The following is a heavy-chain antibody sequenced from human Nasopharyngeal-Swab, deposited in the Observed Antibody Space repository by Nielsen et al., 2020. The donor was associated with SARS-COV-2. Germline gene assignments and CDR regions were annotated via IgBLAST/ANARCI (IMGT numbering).Heavy chain of an antibody. CDR2: ISWNSGTT. Sequence: SLKISCAASGFTFDDYAMHWVRQAPGKGLEWVSGISWNSGTTGYADSVKSRFTISRDNAKSSLYLQMNSLHQGPIGLPPGTLLQEHLWG. V-gene: IGHV3-9*01. CDR3: TLLQEHL. J-gene: IGHJ6*01. CDR1: GFTFDDYA.